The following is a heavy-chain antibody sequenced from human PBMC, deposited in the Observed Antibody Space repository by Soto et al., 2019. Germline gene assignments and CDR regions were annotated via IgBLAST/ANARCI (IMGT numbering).Heavy chain of an antibody. D-gene: IGHD6-6*01. V-gene: IGHV3-30*18. CDR3: AKDLGLLVYYYYGMDV. Sequence: GGSLRLSCAASGSTFSSYGMHWVRQAPGKGLEWVAVISYDGSNKYYADSVKGRFTISRDNSKNTLYLQMNSLRAEDTAVYYCAKDLGLLVYYYYGMDVWGQGTTVTVSS. CDR1: GSTFSSYG. J-gene: IGHJ6*02. CDR2: ISYDGSNK.